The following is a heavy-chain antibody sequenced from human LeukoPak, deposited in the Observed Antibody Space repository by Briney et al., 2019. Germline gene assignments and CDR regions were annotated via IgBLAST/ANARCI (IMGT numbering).Heavy chain of an antibody. V-gene: IGHV4-34*01. CDR3: ARDGNPFDY. J-gene: IGHJ4*02. CDR1: GGSFSGYY. Sequence: SETLSLTCAVYGGSFSGYYWSWIRQPPGKGLEWIGEINHSGSTNYNPSLKSRVTISVDTSKNQFSLKLSSVTAADTAVYYCARDGNPFDYWGQGTLVTVSS. CDR2: INHSGST.